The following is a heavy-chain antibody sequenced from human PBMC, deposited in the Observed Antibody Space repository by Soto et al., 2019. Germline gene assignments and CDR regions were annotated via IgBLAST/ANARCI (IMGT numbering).Heavy chain of an antibody. D-gene: IGHD2-15*01. V-gene: IGHV3-33*01. CDR3: ARDLGHCSGGSGYHWFAP. Sequence: GGSLRLSCAASGFTFSRYGMHWVRQAPGKGLEWVAVIWYDGSNKYYADSVKGRFTISRDNSKNTLYLQMNSLRAEDTAVYYCARDLGHCSGGSGYHWFAPWGQGTLVTVSS. CDR2: IWYDGSNK. CDR1: GFTFSRYG. J-gene: IGHJ5*02.